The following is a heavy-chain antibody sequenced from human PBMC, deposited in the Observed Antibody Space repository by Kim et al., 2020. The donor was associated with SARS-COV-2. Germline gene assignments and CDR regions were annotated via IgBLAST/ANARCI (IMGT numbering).Heavy chain of an antibody. J-gene: IGHJ3*02. V-gene: IGHV5-51*01. D-gene: IGHD1-26*01. Sequence: YSPSFQGQVTISADKSISTAYLQWSSLKASDTAMYYCARRGSYSHDAFDIWGQGTMVTVSS. CDR3: ARRGSYSHDAFDI.